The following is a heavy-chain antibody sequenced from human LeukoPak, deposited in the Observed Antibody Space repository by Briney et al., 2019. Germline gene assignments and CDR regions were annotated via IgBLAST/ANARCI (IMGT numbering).Heavy chain of an antibody. V-gene: IGHV1-2*02. CDR1: GYTFTGNY. Sequence: GASVKVSCKASGYTFTGNYMHWVRQAPGQGLEWMGWINPNNGGTNYARNFQGRVTMTRDTSTSTAYMELSRLRSDDTAVYYCARDRGYGSGRYGFSFDYWGQGALVTVSS. CDR2: INPNNGGT. D-gene: IGHD6-19*01. CDR3: ARDRGYGSGRYGFSFDY. J-gene: IGHJ4*02.